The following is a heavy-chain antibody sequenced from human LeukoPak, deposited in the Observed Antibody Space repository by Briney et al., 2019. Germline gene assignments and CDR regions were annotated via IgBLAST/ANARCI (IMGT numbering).Heavy chain of an antibody. J-gene: IGHJ5*01. CDR1: GFTFSTYA. CDR3: AKPISGGLAVTADWFHP. CDR2: INANSGTT. Sequence: GGSLRLSCAASGFTFSTYAMSWLRQPPGKGLEWVSTINANSGTTSYAASVRGRFTISRDNSKNTLYLQVNTLRADDTATYYCAKPISGGLAVTADWFHPWGQGTLVVVSS. V-gene: IGHV3-23*01. D-gene: IGHD6-19*01.